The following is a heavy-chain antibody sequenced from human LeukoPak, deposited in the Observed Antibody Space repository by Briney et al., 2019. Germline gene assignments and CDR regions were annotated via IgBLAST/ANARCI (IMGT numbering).Heavy chain of an antibody. D-gene: IGHD4-17*01. CDR3: ARGTTVTPYYFDY. CDR2: IYYSGST. J-gene: IGHJ4*02. CDR1: GGSISSYY. V-gene: IGHV4-59*01. Sequence: SETLSLTCTVSGGSISSYYWSWIRQPPGKGLEWIGYIYYSGSTNYNPSLKSRVTISVDTSKNQFPLKLSSVTAADTAVYYCARGTTVTPYYFDYWGQGTLVTVSS.